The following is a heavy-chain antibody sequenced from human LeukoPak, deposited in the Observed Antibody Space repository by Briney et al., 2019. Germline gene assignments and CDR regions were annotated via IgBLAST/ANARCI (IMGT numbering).Heavy chain of an antibody. CDR1: GFTVSSNY. Sequence: GGSLRLSCAASGFTVSSNYMSWVRQAPGKGLEWVSVIYSGGSTYYADSVKGRFTISRYNSKNTLYLQMNSLRAEDTAVYYCARESAGQVAGNYYFDYWGQGTLVTVSS. J-gene: IGHJ4*02. V-gene: IGHV3-53*01. D-gene: IGHD6-19*01. CDR2: IYSGGST. CDR3: ARESAGQVAGNYYFDY.